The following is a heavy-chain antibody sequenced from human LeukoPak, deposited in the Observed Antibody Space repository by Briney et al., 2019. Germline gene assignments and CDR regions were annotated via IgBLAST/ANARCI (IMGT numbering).Heavy chain of an antibody. D-gene: IGHD2-2*01. CDR3: ARDDCSTTPCYAY. Sequence: GGSLRLSCAASGFTFNTYTMNWVRQAPGKGLEWVSYISGSSGIIDYADSVRGRFTISRDNAKNSLYLQMNSLRAEDTAVYYCARDDCSTTPCYAYWGQGTLVTVSS. V-gene: IGHV3-48*01. J-gene: IGHJ4*02. CDR2: ISGSSGII. CDR1: GFTFNTYT.